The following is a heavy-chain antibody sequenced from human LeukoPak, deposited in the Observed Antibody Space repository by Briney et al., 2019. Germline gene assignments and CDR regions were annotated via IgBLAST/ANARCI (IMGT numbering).Heavy chain of an antibody. J-gene: IGHJ4*02. CDR2: ISRNGDST. CDR3: VNQISGWVY. V-gene: IGHV3-64D*06. D-gene: IGHD6-19*01. Sequence: GGSLRLSCSASGFTFSNFAMHWVSQAPGKGLEYVSAISRNGDSTYYADSVKGRFTISRDNSKNTLYLQMSSLRTEDTAVYYCVNQISGWVYWGQGTLVTVSS. CDR1: GFTFSNFA.